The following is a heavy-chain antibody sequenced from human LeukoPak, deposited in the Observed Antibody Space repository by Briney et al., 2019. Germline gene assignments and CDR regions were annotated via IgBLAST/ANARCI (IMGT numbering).Heavy chain of an antibody. CDR2: IHASGST. CDR3: ARDIGSRI. CDR1: GASINTYY. V-gene: IGHV4-4*07. Sequence: SETLSLTCTVSGASINTYYWSWFRQPAGKGLEWIGRIHASGSTYCNPSLKSRVSMSMDMSKNQFSLRLQSMTAADTAVFYCARDIGSRIWGKGTTVIVSS. J-gene: IGHJ6*04. D-gene: IGHD1-26*01.